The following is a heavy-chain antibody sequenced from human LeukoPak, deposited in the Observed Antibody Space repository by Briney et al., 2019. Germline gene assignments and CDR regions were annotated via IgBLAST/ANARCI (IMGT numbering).Heavy chain of an antibody. CDR1: GGSISSYY. CDR3: ARDLDSSGWCNFDY. Sequence: PSETLSLTCTVSGGSISSYYWSWIRQPAGKGLEWIGRIYTSGSTNYNPSLKSRITMSLDTSKNQFSLKLSSVTAAETAVYYCARDLDSSGWCNFDYWGQGTLVTVSS. CDR2: IYTSGST. V-gene: IGHV4-4*07. J-gene: IGHJ4*02. D-gene: IGHD6-19*01.